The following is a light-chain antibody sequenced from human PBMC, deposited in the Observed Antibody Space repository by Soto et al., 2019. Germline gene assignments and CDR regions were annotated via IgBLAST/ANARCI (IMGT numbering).Light chain of an antibody. J-gene: IGLJ3*02. CDR1: SSDVGGYKY. Sequence: QSALTQPASVSESPGQSITISCTGTSSDVGGYKYVSWHQQHPGKAPKLMIYDVNNRPSGVSNRFSGSKSGNTASLTISGLQAEDEADYYCSSYTTSNTWVFGGGTKLTVL. V-gene: IGLV2-14*03. CDR2: DVN. CDR3: SSYTTSNTWV.